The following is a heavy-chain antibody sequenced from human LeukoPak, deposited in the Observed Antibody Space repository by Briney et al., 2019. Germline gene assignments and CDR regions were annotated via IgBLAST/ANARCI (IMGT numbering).Heavy chain of an antibody. CDR2: IYYSGST. J-gene: IGHJ4*02. D-gene: IGHD5-24*01. CDR3: ARDHDGYNHMDY. V-gene: IGHV4-31*03. Sequence: SETLSLTCTVSGGSISSGGYYWSWIRQHPGKGLEWIGYIYYSGSTYYNPSLKSRVTISVDTSKNQFSLKLSSVTAADTAVYYCARDHDGYNHMDYWGQGTLVTVSS. CDR1: GGSISSGGYY.